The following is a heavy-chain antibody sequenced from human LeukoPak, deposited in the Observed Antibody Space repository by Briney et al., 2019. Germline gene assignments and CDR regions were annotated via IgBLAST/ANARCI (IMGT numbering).Heavy chain of an antibody. Sequence: PGGSLRLSCAASGFTFSSYSMNWVRQAPGKGLEWVSSISSSSSYIYYADSVKGRFTISRDNAKNSLYLQMNSLRAEDMALYYCAKDIGPGSSSPHDAFDIWGQGTMVTVSS. J-gene: IGHJ3*02. V-gene: IGHV3-21*04. CDR1: GFTFSSYS. CDR2: ISSSSSYI. CDR3: AKDIGPGSSSPHDAFDI. D-gene: IGHD6-6*01.